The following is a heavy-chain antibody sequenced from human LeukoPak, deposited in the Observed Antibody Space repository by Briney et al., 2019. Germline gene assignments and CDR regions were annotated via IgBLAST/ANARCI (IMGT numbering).Heavy chain of an antibody. CDR3: ARGGVVDLDP. D-gene: IGHD2-15*01. CDR1: GYTFTSYY. Sequence: ASVKVSCXASGYTFTSYYMHWVRQARGQGLEWMGIINPSGGSTSYAQKFQGRVTMTRDTSTSTVYIELSSLRSEDTAVYYCARGGVVDLDPWGQGTLVTVSS. J-gene: IGHJ5*02. CDR2: INPSGGST. V-gene: IGHV1-46*03.